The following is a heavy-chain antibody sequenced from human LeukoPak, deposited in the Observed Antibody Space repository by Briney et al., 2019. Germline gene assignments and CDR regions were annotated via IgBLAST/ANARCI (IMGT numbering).Heavy chain of an antibody. CDR2: ISSSSIYI. Sequence: PGGSLRLSCAASGFTFSTYSMNWVRQAPGKGLEWVSSISSSSIYIYYADSVKGRFTISRDNAKNSLYLQMNSLRAEDTAVYYCARGPSGYHNTGGQGTLVTVSS. CDR3: ARGPSGYHNT. J-gene: IGHJ4*02. V-gene: IGHV3-21*01. CDR1: GFTFSTYS. D-gene: IGHD5-12*01.